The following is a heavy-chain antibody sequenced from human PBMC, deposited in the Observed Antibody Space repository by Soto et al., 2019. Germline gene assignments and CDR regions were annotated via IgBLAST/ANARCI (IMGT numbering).Heavy chain of an antibody. Sequence: QVQLVQSGAEVKKPGSSVKVSCKASGGTFSSYAISWVRQAPGQGLEWMGGIIPIFGTANYAQKFQGRVTITADESTSTAYMELSSLRSEDTAVYYCARGEGWRSYYRYYYYGMDVWGQGTTVTVSS. V-gene: IGHV1-69*01. D-gene: IGHD3-10*01. CDR1: GGTFSSYA. CDR3: ARGEGWRSYYRYYYYGMDV. J-gene: IGHJ6*02. CDR2: IIPIFGTA.